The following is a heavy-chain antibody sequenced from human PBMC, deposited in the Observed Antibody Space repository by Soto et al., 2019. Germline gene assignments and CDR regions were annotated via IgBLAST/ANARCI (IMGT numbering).Heavy chain of an antibody. CDR2: ISSSSSYI. D-gene: IGHD3-22*01. CDR3: ARGRRESTGTYYYDSSGYYGGMDV. J-gene: IGHJ6*02. V-gene: IGHV3-21*01. CDR1: GFTFSSYS. Sequence: GGSLRLSCAASGFTFSSYSMNWVRQAPGKGLEWVSSISSSSSYIYYADSVKGRFTISRDNAKNSLYLQMNSLRAEDTAVYYCARGRRESTGTYYYDSSGYYGGMDVWGQGTTVTVSS.